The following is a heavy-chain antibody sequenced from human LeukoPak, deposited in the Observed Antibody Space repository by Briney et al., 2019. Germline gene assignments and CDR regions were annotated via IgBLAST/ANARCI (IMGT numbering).Heavy chain of an antibody. J-gene: IGHJ4*02. CDR1: GFTISSYD. V-gene: IGHV3-48*03. Sequence: GGSLCLSCAASGFTISSYDMRWVRQAPGKGLEWVSYISKSGRTIYYADSVKGRFTISRDNAKNSLYLQMNSLRAEDTAVYYCAREEMYCTNRVGSGAFDSWGQGTLVTVSS. D-gene: IGHD2-8*01. CDR3: AREEMYCTNRVGSGAFDS. CDR2: ISKSGRTI.